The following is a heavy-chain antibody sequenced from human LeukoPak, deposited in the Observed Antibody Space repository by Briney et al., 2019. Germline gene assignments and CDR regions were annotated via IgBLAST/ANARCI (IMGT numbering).Heavy chain of an antibody. Sequence: GGSLRLSCAASGFTFSSYGMHWVRQAPGKGLEWVAVIWYDGSNKYYADSVKGRFTTSRDNSKNTLYLQMNSLRAEDTAVYYCAKDLLFSSSWYGFDYWGQGTLVTVSS. J-gene: IGHJ4*02. CDR1: GFTFSSYG. CDR3: AKDLLFSSSWYGFDY. V-gene: IGHV3-33*06. CDR2: IWYDGSNK. D-gene: IGHD6-13*01.